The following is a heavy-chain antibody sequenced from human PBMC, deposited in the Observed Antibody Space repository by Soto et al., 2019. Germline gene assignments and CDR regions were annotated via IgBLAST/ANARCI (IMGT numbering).Heavy chain of an antibody. CDR2: INHSGST. D-gene: IGHD3-16*01. J-gene: IGHJ5*02. CDR3: ARGIYDYIWGSYYVTFDP. Sequence: SETLSLTCAVYGGSFSGYYWSWIRQPPGKGLEWIGEINHSGSTNYNPSLKSRVTISVDTSKNQFSLKLSSVTAADTAVYYCARGIYDYIWGSYYVTFDPWGQGTLVTVSS. V-gene: IGHV4-34*01. CDR1: GGSFSGYY.